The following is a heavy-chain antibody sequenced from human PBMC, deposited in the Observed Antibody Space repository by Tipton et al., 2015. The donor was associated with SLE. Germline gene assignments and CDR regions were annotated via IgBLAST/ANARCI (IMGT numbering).Heavy chain of an antibody. CDR2: IFYTGSA. Sequence: TLSLTCTVSGGSISSFFWSWIRQTPEKGLEWIGHIFYTGSARYNPSLKSRITILVDTSRNQFSLRLGSVTAADTAIYYCARDSLNWGTYYHGIDVWGQGTTVTVSS. V-gene: IGHV4-59*01. J-gene: IGHJ6*02. CDR3: ARDSLNWGTYYHGIDV. D-gene: IGHD7-27*01. CDR1: GGSISSFF.